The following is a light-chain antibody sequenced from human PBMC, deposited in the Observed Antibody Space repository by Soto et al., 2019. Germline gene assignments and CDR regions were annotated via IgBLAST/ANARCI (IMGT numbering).Light chain of an antibody. CDR1: SSDVGRYNY. CDR2: EVS. Sequence: QSALTQPASVSGSPGQSITISCTGTSSDVGRYNYVSWYQQHPGKAPKVMIYEVSNRPSGVSNRFSGSKSGNTASLTISGLQAEDEADYYCSSYTISSTWVFGGGTQLTVL. CDR3: SSYTISSTWV. V-gene: IGLV2-14*01. J-gene: IGLJ3*02.